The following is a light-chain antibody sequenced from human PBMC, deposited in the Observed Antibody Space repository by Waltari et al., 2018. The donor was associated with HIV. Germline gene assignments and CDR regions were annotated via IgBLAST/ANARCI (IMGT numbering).Light chain of an antibody. CDR2: DDT. Sequence: SYELTQPPSVSVSPGQTARITCPGDALPKNYAYWYQQRSGQAPVLVIYDDTKRPSGIPERFSGSSSGTMATLTISGAQVEDEADYYCYSTDSSVDHRGVFGGGTKVTVL. V-gene: IGLV3-10*01. J-gene: IGLJ3*02. CDR3: YSTDSSVDHRGV. CDR1: ALPKNY.